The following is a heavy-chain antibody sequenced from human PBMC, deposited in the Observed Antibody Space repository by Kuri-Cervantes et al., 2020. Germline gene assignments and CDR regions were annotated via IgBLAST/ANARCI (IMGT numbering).Heavy chain of an antibody. D-gene: IGHD1-7*01. CDR2: IIPIFGTA. V-gene: IGHV1-69*13. CDR3: ARVEVELRFTFYYYYMDV. J-gene: IGHJ6*03. CDR1: AGTSSSYA. Sequence: SVKVSCKASAGTSSSYAISGVGQAPGQGLQWLGGIIPIFGTANYAQKFQGRVTITVADSTGTAYMELSSLGSDDTAVYYCARVEVELRFTFYYYYMDVWGKGTTVTVSS.